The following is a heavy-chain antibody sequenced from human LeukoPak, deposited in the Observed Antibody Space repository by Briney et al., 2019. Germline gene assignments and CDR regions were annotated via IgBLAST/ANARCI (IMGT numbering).Heavy chain of an antibody. J-gene: IGHJ6*02. CDR2: INPSGGST. CDR1: GYTFTSYY. CDR3: ARGGPYDFASDYGMDV. Sequence: ASVKVSCKASGYTFTSYYMHWVRQAPGQGLEWMGIINPSGGSTSYAQKFQGRVTMTRDTSTGTVYMELSSLRSEDTAVYYCARGGPYDFASDYGMDVWGQGTTVTVSS. V-gene: IGHV1-46*01. D-gene: IGHD3-3*01.